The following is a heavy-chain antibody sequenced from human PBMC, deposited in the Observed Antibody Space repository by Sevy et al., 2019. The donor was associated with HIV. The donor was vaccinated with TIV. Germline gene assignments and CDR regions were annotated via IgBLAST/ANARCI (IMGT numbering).Heavy chain of an antibody. V-gene: IGHV3-11*04. CDR1: GLLLSDYY. Sequence: SCAASGLLLSDYYMNWIRQAPGQGPEWVSHISSSGNTYYGDSVKGRFTISRDGAKNSLYLQMTSLTVEDTAVYYCARSVGITAAVPDYWGQGTLVTVSS. CDR2: ISSSGNT. CDR3: ARSVGITAAVPDY. J-gene: IGHJ4*02. D-gene: IGHD6-13*01.